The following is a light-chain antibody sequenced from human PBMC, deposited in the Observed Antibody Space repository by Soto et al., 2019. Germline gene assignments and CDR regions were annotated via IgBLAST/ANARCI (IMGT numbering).Light chain of an antibody. CDR3: QQYSGSSLT. V-gene: IGKV3-20*01. CDR2: GAS. Sequence: EIVLTQSPGTLSLSPGERATLSCRASQSISTNYLAWYQQKPGQAPSLLIYGASSRASGTPDRFSGSGSGTDFSLTISRLEPEDFAVYYCQQYSGSSLTFGGGNKVDIK. J-gene: IGKJ4*01. CDR1: QSISTNY.